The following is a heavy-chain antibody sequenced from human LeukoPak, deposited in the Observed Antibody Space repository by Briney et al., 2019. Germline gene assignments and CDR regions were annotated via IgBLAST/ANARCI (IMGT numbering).Heavy chain of an antibody. V-gene: IGHV1-69*04. D-gene: IGHD6-13*01. CDR1: GGTFSSYA. Sequence: SVKVSCTASGGTFSSYAISWVRQAPGQGLEWMGRIIPILGIANYAQKFQGRVTITADKSTSTAYMELSSLRSEDTAVYYCARLIAAAGLDAFDIWGQGTMVTVSS. CDR2: IIPILGIA. CDR3: ARLIAAAGLDAFDI. J-gene: IGHJ3*02.